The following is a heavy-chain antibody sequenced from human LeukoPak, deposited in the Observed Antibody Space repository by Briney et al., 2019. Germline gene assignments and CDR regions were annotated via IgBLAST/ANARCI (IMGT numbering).Heavy chain of an antibody. J-gene: IGHJ4*02. CDR3: ARARASGCSGFDY. D-gene: IGHD2-15*01. CDR1: GLTVSSYS. V-gene: IGHV3-48*02. CDR2: ISSSSSTI. Sequence: GGSLRLSCAASGLTVSSYSMNWVRQAPGKGLEWVSYISSSSSTIYYADSVKGRFTISRDNAKNSLYLQMNSLRDEDTAVYYCARARASGCSGFDYWGRGTLVTVFS.